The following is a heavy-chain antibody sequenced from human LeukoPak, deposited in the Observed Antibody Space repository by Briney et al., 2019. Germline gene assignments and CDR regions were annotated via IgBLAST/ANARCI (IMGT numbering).Heavy chain of an antibody. Sequence: GGSLRLSCAASGFTFSSYSMNWVRQAPGKGLEWVSSISSSSSYIYYADSVKGRFTISRDITKNTLYLQMNSLRAEDTAVYYCARGGGSGSYYPGIDYWGQGTLVTVSS. CDR1: GFTFSSYS. CDR3: ARGGGSGSYYPGIDY. D-gene: IGHD3-10*01. V-gene: IGHV3-21*01. CDR2: ISSSSSYI. J-gene: IGHJ4*02.